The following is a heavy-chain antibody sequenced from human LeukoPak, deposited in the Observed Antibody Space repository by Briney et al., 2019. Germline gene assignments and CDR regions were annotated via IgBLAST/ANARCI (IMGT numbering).Heavy chain of an antibody. Sequence: PGGSLRLSCAASGFTFSSYAMHWVRQAPGKGLEWVAVISYDGSNKYYADSVKGRLTISRDNSKNTLYLQMNSLRAEDTAVYYCARDVGLYYDILTGYYGIDYWGQGTLVTVSS. J-gene: IGHJ4*02. CDR3: ARDVGLYYDILTGYYGIDY. CDR2: ISYDGSNK. D-gene: IGHD3-9*01. V-gene: IGHV3-30*04. CDR1: GFTFSSYA.